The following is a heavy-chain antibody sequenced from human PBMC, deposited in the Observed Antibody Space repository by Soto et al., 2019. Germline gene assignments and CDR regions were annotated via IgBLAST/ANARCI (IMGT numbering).Heavy chain of an antibody. J-gene: IGHJ4*02. D-gene: IGHD6-19*01. CDR3: ATYSTEYSSGWYGHDY. CDR1: GGSISSSSYY. Sequence: PSETLSLTCTVSGGSISSSSYYWGWIRQHPGKGLEWIGNIYYSGSTYYNPSLKSRVTISVDTSKNQFSLKLSSVTAADTAVYYCATYSTEYSSGWYGHDYWGQGTLVTVSS. CDR2: IYYSGST. V-gene: IGHV4-39*07.